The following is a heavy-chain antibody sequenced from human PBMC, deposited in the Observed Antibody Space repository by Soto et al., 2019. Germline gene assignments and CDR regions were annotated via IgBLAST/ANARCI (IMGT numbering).Heavy chain of an antibody. J-gene: IGHJ6*02. Sequence: EVQLLESGGGLVQPGGSLRLSCAASGFTFSSYAMSWVRQAPGKGLEWVSAISGSGGSTYYADSVKGRFTISRDNSKNTLYLQMNSLRAEDTAVYYCAKDSGSYPNYYYYGMDVWGQGTTVTVFS. CDR2: ISGSGGST. V-gene: IGHV3-23*01. D-gene: IGHD1-26*01. CDR3: AKDSGSYPNYYYYGMDV. CDR1: GFTFSSYA.